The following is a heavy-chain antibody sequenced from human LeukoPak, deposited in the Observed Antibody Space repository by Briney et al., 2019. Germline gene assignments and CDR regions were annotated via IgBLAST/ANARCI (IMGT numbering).Heavy chain of an antibody. V-gene: IGHV3-30-3*01. CDR3: ASSWGQQLADWFDP. CDR1: GFTFSSYW. D-gene: IGHD6-13*01. J-gene: IGHJ5*02. CDR2: ISYDGSNK. Sequence: GGSLRLSCAASGFTFSSYWMYWVRQAPGKGLEWVAVISYDGSNKYYADSVKGRFTISRDNSKNTLYLQMNSLRAEDTAVYYCASSWGQQLADWFDPWGQGTLVTVSS.